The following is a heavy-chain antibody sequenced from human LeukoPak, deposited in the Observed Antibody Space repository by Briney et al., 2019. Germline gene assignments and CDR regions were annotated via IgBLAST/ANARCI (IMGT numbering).Heavy chain of an antibody. V-gene: IGHV1-8*01. J-gene: IGHJ4*02. Sequence: ASVTVSCKSSGYSFTSHNINWVRQATGQGLEWMGWVSPKSGNTAYAQKFQGRVNMTRDTSISTAYMELSSLTSEDTAVYYCSRGHPGYASGWPDYWGQGTLVTVSS. CDR1: GYSFTSHN. CDR3: SRGHPGYASGWPDY. D-gene: IGHD6-19*01. CDR2: VSPKSGNT.